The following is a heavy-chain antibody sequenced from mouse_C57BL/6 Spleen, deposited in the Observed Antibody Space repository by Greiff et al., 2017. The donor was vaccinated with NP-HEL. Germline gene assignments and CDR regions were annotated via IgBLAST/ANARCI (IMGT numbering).Heavy chain of an antibody. CDR3: AAITSVKSLDY. D-gene: IGHD1-1*01. CDR1: GYTFTSYW. J-gene: IGHJ4*01. CDR2: IHPNSGST. Sequence: QVQLQQSGAELVKPGASVKLSCTASGYTFTSYWMHWVQQRPGQGLEWIGIIHPNSGSTYYNDKFKSQATLTVDNSSSTAYMQLSRLTSEDSAVYCYAAITSVKSLDYWGQGTSVTVSS. V-gene: IGHV1-64*01.